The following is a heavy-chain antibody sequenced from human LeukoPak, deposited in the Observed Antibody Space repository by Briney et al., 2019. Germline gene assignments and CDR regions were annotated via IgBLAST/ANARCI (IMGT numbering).Heavy chain of an antibody. Sequence: GGSLRLSCTASGFTFRDYWMSWVRQTPGKGLEWVANIKQDGSDKNYVDSVKGRLTISRDNAKNSVYLEMNSLRAEDTAIYYCTRMYDTSGYYRYFDHWGQGTLVTVSS. CDR3: TRMYDTSGYYRYFDH. CDR2: IKQDGSDK. D-gene: IGHD3-22*01. V-gene: IGHV3-7*01. J-gene: IGHJ4*02. CDR1: GFTFRDYW.